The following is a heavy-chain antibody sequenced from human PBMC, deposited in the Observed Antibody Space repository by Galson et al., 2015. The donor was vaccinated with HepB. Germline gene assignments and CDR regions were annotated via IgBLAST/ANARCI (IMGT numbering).Heavy chain of an antibody. D-gene: IGHD6-6*01. CDR2: INPNSGGT. CDR3: ARGVRDGSSSRYYFDY. CDR1: GYTFTGYY. J-gene: IGHJ4*02. Sequence: SVKVSCKASGYTFTGYYMHWVRQAPGQGLEWMGWINPNSGGTNYAQKFQGRVTITADESTSTAYMELSSLRSEDTAVYYCARGVRDGSSSRYYFDYWGQGTLVTVSS. V-gene: IGHV1-2*02.